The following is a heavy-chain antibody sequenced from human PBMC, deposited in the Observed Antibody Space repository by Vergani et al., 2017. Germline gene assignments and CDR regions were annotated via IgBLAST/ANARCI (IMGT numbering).Heavy chain of an antibody. CDR3: ARGTRIRYFDY. CDR2: IIPILGIA. J-gene: IGHJ4*02. V-gene: IGHV1-69*02. CDR1: GGTFSSYT. Sequence: QVQLVQSGAEVKKPGSSVKVSCKASGGTFSSYTISWVRQAPGQGLEWMGRIIPILGIANYAQKFQGRVTITADKSTSTAYMELSSLRSEDTAVYYCARGTRIRYFDYWGQGTLVTVSS.